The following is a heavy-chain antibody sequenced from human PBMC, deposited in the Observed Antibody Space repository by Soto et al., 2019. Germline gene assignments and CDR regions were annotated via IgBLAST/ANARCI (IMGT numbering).Heavy chain of an antibody. V-gene: IGHV1-69*13. CDR3: AKDQMSVLPSFYGMDV. J-gene: IGHJ6*02. CDR1: GGTFSSYA. Sequence: SVKVSCKASGGTFSSYAISWVRQAPGQGLEWMGGIIPIFGTANYVQKFQGRVTITADESTSTDYMELSSLRSEDTAVYYCAKDQMSVLPSFYGMDVWAQGTTVTVSS. CDR2: IIPIFGTA. D-gene: IGHD1-26*01.